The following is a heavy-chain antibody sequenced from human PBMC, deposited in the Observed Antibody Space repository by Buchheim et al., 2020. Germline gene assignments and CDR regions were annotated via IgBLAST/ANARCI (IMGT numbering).Heavy chain of an antibody. CDR3: AQKDSHGFYFDL. V-gene: IGHV1-69*01. CDR1: GGTFNMYA. D-gene: IGHD5-18*01. CDR2: IVPLFGTT. Sequence: QVQLVQSGAEVKKPGSSVKLSCKASGGTFNMYAMNWVRQAPGQGLEWMGEIVPLFGTTNYAQNFQGRATITADESTSHAFMELSTLNSEDSAVYYCAQKDSHGFYFDLWGQGTL. J-gene: IGHJ4*02.